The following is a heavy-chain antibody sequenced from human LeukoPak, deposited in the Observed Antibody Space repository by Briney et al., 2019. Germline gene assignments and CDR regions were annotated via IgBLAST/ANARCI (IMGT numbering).Heavy chain of an antibody. D-gene: IGHD2-15*01. V-gene: IGHV4-59*08. J-gene: IGHJ6*02. CDR3: ARLSSTLYSSMDV. Sequence: SETLSLTFAVSARSISSYYWTWIPQPPGNTLARVGYIQNSPIYRANIKPSPSIQSRVSLSIDTSKNQVSLTVNSVTAADTAVYYCARLSSTLYSSMDVWGPGTAVTVSS. CDR2: IQNSPIYRANI. CDR1: ARSISSYY.